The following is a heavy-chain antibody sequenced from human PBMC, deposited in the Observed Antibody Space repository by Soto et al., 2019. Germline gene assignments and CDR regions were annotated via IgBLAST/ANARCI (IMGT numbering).Heavy chain of an antibody. CDR2: ISGSGGST. CDR3: ANLKQWLVLRSPGY. V-gene: IGHV3-23*01. J-gene: IGHJ4*02. Sequence: GGSLRLSCAASGFTFSSYAMSWVRQAPGKGLEWVSAISGSGGSTYYADSVKGRFTISRDNSKNTLYLQMNSLRAEDTAVYYCANLKQWLVLRSPGYWGQGTLVTVSS. CDR1: GFTFSSYA. D-gene: IGHD6-19*01.